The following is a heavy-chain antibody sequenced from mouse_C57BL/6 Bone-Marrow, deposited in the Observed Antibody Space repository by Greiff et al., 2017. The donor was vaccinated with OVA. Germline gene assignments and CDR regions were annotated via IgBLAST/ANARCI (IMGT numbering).Heavy chain of an antibody. V-gene: IGHV4-1*01. CDR1: GIDISRYW. CDR3: AKRRTTVPYWYFDV. CDR2: INPDSSTI. J-gene: IGHJ1*03. Sequence: EVKLVESGGGLVQPGGSLKLSCAASGIDISRYWMRWVRRAPGQGLEWIGEINPDSSTINYAPSLKDKSIISRDNAKNTLYLQMSKVRTEDTALYYCAKRRTTVPYWYFDVWGTGTTVTVSS. D-gene: IGHD1-1*01.